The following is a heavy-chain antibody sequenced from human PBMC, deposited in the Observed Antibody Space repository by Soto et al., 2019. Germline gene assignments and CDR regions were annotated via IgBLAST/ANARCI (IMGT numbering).Heavy chain of an antibody. V-gene: IGHV5-51*01. CDR3: ARPGYCSSTSCFMDV. D-gene: IGHD2-2*01. CDR2: IYPGDSDT. J-gene: IGHJ6*04. Sequence: PGESLKISCTGSGYSFTSYWIGWVRQMPGKGLEWMGIIYPGDSDTRYSPSFQGQVTISADKSISTAYLQWSSLKASDTAMYYCARPGYCSSTSCFMDVWGKGTTVTVSS. CDR1: GYSFTSYW.